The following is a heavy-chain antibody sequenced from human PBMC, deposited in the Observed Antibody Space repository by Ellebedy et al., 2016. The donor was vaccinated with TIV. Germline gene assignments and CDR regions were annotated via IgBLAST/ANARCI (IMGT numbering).Heavy chain of an antibody. CDR2: ISSSSSTI. J-gene: IGHJ4*02. CDR1: GFTFSSYS. Sequence: GGSLRLSCAASGFTFSSYSMNWVRQAPGKGLEWVSYISSSSSTIYYADSVKGRFTISRDNAKNSLYLQMNSLRAEDTAVYYCARSYYDRLLDYWGQGTLVTVSS. CDR3: ARSYYDRLLDY. V-gene: IGHV3-48*01. D-gene: IGHD3-22*01.